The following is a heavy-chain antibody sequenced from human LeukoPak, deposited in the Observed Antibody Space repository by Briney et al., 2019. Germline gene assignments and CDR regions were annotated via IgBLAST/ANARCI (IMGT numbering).Heavy chain of an antibody. CDR2: ISGSGSST. CDR3: AKVGAAATGFPFDY. J-gene: IGHJ4*02. Sequence: GGSLRLSCAASGFTFSSYAMSWVRQAPGKGLEWVSAISGSGSSTYYADSVKGRFTISRDNSKNTLYLQMNSLRAEDTAVYYCAKVGAAATGFPFDYWGQGTLVTVSS. V-gene: IGHV3-23*01. CDR1: GFTFSSYA. D-gene: IGHD2-15*01.